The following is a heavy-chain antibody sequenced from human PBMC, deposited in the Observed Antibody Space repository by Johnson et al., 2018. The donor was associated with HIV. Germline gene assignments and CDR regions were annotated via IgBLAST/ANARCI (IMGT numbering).Heavy chain of an antibody. J-gene: IGHJ3*02. CDR3: ARALGRELDAFDI. D-gene: IGHD3-10*01. CDR2: ISYDGSNQ. CDR1: GFTFSSYA. Sequence: QVLLVEYGGGVVQPGRSLILSCAASGFTFSSYAMHWVRPAPGTGLEWVAVISYDGSNQYYADSVKGRFTISRDNAKNSLYLQMNSLRAEDTAVYYCARALGRELDAFDIWGQGTMVTVSS. V-gene: IGHV3-30-3*01.